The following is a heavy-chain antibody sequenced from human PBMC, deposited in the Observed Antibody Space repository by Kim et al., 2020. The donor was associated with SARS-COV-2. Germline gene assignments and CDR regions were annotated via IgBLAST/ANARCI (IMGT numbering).Heavy chain of an antibody. J-gene: IGHJ6*02. V-gene: IGHV6-1*01. CDR1: GDSVSSNSAA. CDR3: ARDNSSGWYLGYYYYGMDV. Sequence: SQTLSLTCAISGDSVSSNSAAWNWIRQSPSRGLEWLGRTYYRSKWYNDYAVSVKSRITINPDTSKNQFSLQLNSVTPEDTAVYYCARDNSSGWYLGYYYYGMDVWGQGTTVTVSS. CDR2: TYYRSKWYN. D-gene: IGHD6-19*01.